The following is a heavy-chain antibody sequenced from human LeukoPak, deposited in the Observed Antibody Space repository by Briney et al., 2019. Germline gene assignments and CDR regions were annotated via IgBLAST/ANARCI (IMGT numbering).Heavy chain of an antibody. V-gene: IGHV3-23*01. D-gene: IGHD3-3*01. CDR3: AKGPDFWSGYSYYDY. CDR2: ISGSGGST. Sequence: QSGGSLRLSCAASGFTFSSYAMSWVRQAPGKGLEWVSAISGSGGSTYYADSVKGRFTISRDNSKNTLYLQMNSLRAEDTAVYYCAKGPDFWSGYSYYDYWGQGTLVTVSS. CDR1: GFTFSSYA. J-gene: IGHJ4*02.